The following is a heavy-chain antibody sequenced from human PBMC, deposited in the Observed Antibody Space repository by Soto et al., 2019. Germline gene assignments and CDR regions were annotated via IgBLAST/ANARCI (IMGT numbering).Heavy chain of an antibody. CDR3: AKTRFARTLYYYYGMDV. CDR1: GFTFDDYA. Sequence: SLRLSCAASGFTFDDYAVHWVRQAPGKGLEWVSGISWNSGSIGYADSVKGRFTISRDNAKNSLYLQMNSLRAEDTALYYCAKTRFARTLYYYYGMDVWGQGTTVTVSS. D-gene: IGHD3-3*01. J-gene: IGHJ6*02. CDR2: ISWNSGSI. V-gene: IGHV3-9*01.